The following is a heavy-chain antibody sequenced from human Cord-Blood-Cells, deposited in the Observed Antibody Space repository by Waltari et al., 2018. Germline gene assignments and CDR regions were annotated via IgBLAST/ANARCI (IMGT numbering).Heavy chain of an antibody. Sequence: QLQLQESGPGLVKPSETLSLTCTVSGGSISSSSYYWGWIRQPPGKGLEWIGSIYYSGSTYYNPSLKGRVTISVDTSKNQFSLKLSSVTAADTAVYYCARLMVELGLYWGQGTLVTVSS. V-gene: IGHV4-39*01. J-gene: IGHJ4*02. D-gene: IGHD1-7*01. CDR3: ARLMVELGLY. CDR2: IYYSGST. CDR1: GGSISSSSYY.